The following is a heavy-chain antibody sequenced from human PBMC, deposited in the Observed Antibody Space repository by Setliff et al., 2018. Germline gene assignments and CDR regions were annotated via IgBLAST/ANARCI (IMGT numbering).Heavy chain of an antibody. J-gene: IGHJ4*02. D-gene: IGHD5-18*01. CDR1: GGSINGHY. Sequence: SETLSLTCTISGGSINGHYWSWIRQPPGKGLEWIGNIYYTGKTNYNHSLKSRVTISVDTSKNQFTLKVNSVTAADTAVYYCARSSPSGDSYGPLDYWGQGTRVTVSS. CDR2: IYYTGKT. V-gene: IGHV4-59*11. CDR3: ARSSPSGDSYGPLDY.